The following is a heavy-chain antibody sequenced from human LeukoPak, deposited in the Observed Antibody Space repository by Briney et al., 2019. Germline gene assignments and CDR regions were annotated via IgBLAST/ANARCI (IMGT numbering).Heavy chain of an antibody. CDR2: IYYSGST. CDR1: GGSISSSSYY. CDR3: ARQSRYSSDTLDL. Sequence: PSETLSLTCSVSGGSISSSSYYWGWIRQPPGKGLEWIGSIYYSGSTNYNPSLKSRVTISVDTSKIQFSLKLRSVTAADTAVYYCARQSRYSSDTLDLWGQGTPVTVSS. D-gene: IGHD6-19*01. V-gene: IGHV4-39*01. J-gene: IGHJ5*02.